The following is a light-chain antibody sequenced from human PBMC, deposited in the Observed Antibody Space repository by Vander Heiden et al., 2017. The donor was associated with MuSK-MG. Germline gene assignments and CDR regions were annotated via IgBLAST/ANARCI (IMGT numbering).Light chain of an antibody. V-gene: IGKV3-20*01. CDR2: SAS. Sequence: EIVLTQSPAHLSLPPGERATLSCTASQSVRSTHLGWYQQKPGQPPRLLIHSASTRATGIPDRFNGSGAGTDFTLTVSRREPEDFAVYFCHHDGSSPRTFGQGTKVEFK. J-gene: IGKJ1*01. CDR1: QSVRSTH. CDR3: HHDGSSPRT.